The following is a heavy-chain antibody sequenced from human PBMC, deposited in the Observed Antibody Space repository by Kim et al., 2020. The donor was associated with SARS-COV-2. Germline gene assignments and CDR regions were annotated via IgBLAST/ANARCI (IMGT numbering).Heavy chain of an antibody. CDR1: GGSISSGGYY. Sequence: SETLSLTCTVSGGSISSGGYYWSWIRQHPGKGLEWIGYIYYSGSTYYNPSLKSRVTISVDTSKNQFSLKLSSVTAADTAVYYCARALPDYYDSSGPPNIWGQGTMVTVSS. D-gene: IGHD3-22*01. CDR2: IYYSGST. V-gene: IGHV4-31*03. J-gene: IGHJ3*02. CDR3: ARALPDYYDSSGPPNI.